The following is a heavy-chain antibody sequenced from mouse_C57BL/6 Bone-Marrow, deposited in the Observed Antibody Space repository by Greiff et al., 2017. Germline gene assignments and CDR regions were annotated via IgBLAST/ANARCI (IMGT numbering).Heavy chain of an antibody. CDR1: GYAFTNYL. D-gene: IGHD1-1*01. CDR3: ARWGTTVQFAY. Sequence: VQLQQSGAELVRPGTSVKVSCKASGYAFTNYLIEWVKQRPGQGLEWIGVINPGSGGTNYNEKFKGKATLTADKSSSTAYMQLSSLTSEDSEVNFCARWGTTVQFAYWGQGTLVTVSA. CDR2: INPGSGGT. J-gene: IGHJ3*01. V-gene: IGHV1-54*01.